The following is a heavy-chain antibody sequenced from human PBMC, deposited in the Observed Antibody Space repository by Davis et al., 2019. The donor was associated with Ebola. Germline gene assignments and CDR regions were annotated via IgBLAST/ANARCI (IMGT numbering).Heavy chain of an antibody. J-gene: IGHJ6*02. CDR3: ARSSHCSSTSCFIYYYYGMDV. CDR1: GFTVSSNY. CDR2: INHSGST. Sequence: ESLKISCAASGFTVSSNYMSWVRQPPGKGLEWIGEINHSGSTNYNPSLKSRVTISVDTSKNQFSLKLSSVTAADTAVYYCARSSHCSSTSCFIYYYYGMDVWGQGTTVTVSS. V-gene: IGHV4-34*01. D-gene: IGHD2-2*01.